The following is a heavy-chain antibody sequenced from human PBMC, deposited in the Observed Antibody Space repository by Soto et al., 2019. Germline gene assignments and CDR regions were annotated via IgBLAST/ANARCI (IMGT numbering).Heavy chain of an antibody. Sequence: ASVKVSCKASGYTFTGYYMHWVRQAPGQGLEWMGWINPNSGGTNYAQKFQGWVTMTRDTSISTAYMELSRLRSDDTAVYYCARDYGSVLRYFFDIWGQGTMVTVSS. CDR3: ARDYGSVLRYFFDI. CDR2: INPNSGGT. V-gene: IGHV1-2*04. CDR1: GYTFTGYY. D-gene: IGHD3-9*01. J-gene: IGHJ3*02.